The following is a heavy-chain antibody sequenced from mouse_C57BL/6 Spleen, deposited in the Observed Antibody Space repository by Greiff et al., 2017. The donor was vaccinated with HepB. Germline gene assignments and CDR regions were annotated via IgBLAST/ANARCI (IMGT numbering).Heavy chain of an antibody. CDR2: ISSGGSYT. J-gene: IGHJ4*01. V-gene: IGHV5-6*02. CDR3: ARRSYAMDY. CDR1: GFTFSSYG. Sequence: DVKLQESGGDLVKPGGSLKLSCAASGFTFSSYGMSWVRQTPDKRLEWVATISSGGSYTYYPDSVKGRFTISRDNAKNTLYLQMSSLKSEDTAMYYCARRSYAMDYWGQGTSVTVSS.